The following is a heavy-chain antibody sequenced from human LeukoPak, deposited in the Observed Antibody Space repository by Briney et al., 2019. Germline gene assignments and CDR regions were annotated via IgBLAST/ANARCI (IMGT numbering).Heavy chain of an antibody. J-gene: IGHJ4*02. Sequence: PGGSLRLSCAASAFTFSSYEMNWVRQAPGKGLEWISYISAGGSTIYYADSVKGRFTISRDNAKNSLYLQMNSLRAEDTAVYYCARDSGSYYAFDYWGQGTLVTVSS. D-gene: IGHD1-26*01. CDR1: AFTFSSYE. CDR2: ISAGGSTI. CDR3: ARDSGSYYAFDY. V-gene: IGHV3-48*03.